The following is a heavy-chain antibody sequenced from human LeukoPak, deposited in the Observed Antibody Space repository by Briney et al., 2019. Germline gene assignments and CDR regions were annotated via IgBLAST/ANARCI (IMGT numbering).Heavy chain of an antibody. CDR2: ISGSGGTT. D-gene: IGHD6-13*01. CDR1: GFTFTSYA. V-gene: IGHV3-23*01. CDR3: ASLGPYSSSWYVAEYFQH. J-gene: IGHJ1*01. Sequence: GGSLRLSCAASGFTFTSYAMGWVCQGPGQGLEWVSAISGSGGTTCYADSVKGRFTISRDNSKNTLYLQMNSLRAEDTAVYYGASLGPYSSSWYVAEYFQHWGQGTLVTVSS.